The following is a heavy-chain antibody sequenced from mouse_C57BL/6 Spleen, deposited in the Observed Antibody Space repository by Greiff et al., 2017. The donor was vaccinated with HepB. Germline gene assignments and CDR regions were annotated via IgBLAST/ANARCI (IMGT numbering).Heavy chain of an antibody. J-gene: IGHJ1*03. V-gene: IGHV3-1*01. CDR1: GYSITSGYD. Sequence: VQLQQSGPGMVKPSQSLSLTCTVTGYSITSGYDWHWIRHFPGNKLEWMGYISYSGSTNYNPSLKSRISITHDTSKNHFFLKLNSVTTEDTATYYCARDEGDWYFDVWGTGTTVTVSS. CDR3: ARDEGDWYFDV. CDR2: ISYSGST.